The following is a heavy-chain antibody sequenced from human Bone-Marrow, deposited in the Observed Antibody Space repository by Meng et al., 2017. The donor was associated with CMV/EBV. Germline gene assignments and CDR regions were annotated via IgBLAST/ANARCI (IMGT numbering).Heavy chain of an antibody. J-gene: IGHJ6*02. CDR3: ARDFVGGEFVYVVVPAAVNYGMDV. CDR1: GYTFTSYY. D-gene: IGHD2-2*01. V-gene: IGHV1-46*01. CDR2: INPSGGST. Sequence: ASVKVSCKASGYTFTSYYMHWVRQAPGQGLEWMGIINPSGGSTSYAQKFQGRVTMTRDTSTSTVYMELSSLRSEDTAVYYCARDFVGGEFVYVVVPAAVNYGMDVWGQGTTVTVSS.